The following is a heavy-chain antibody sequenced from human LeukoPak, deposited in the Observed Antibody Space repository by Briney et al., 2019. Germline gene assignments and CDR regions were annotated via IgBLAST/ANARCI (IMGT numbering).Heavy chain of an antibody. CDR2: IYYSGST. CDR3: ARDRSSGWYGGHDY. V-gene: IGHV4-30-4*08. J-gene: IGHJ4*02. D-gene: IGHD6-19*01. Sequence: SQTLSLTCTVSGGSISSGDYYWSWIRQPPGKGLEWIGFIYYSGSTYYNPSLKSRVTISIDTSKNQFSLKLSSVTAADTAVYYCARDRSSGWYGGHDYWGQGTLVTVPS. CDR1: GGSISSGDYY.